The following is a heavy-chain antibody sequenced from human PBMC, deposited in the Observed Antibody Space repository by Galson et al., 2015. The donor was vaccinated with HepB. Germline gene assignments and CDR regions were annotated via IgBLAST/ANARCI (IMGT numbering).Heavy chain of an antibody. Sequence: SLRLSCAASGFTFRSYAISWVRQAPGKGREGISAITGSVGTFYAESVNGHFTISRDTSKSTLYLQMKSLRDEDTAVYNCARVIGSGNPAYFDYWGRGTLVTVSS. D-gene: IGHD2/OR15-2a*01. CDR2: ITGSVGT. V-gene: IGHV3-23*01. CDR3: ARVIGSGNPAYFDY. CDR1: GFTFRSYA. J-gene: IGHJ4*02.